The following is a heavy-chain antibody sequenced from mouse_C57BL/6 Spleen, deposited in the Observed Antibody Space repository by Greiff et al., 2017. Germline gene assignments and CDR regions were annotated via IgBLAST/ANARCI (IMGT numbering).Heavy chain of an antibody. CDR2: IYPGDGDT. V-gene: IGHV1-82*01. D-gene: IGHD1-1*01. CDR3: GGGITTVVDAMDY. J-gene: IGHJ4*01. Sequence: QVQLQQSGPELVKPGASVKISCKASGYAFSSSWMNWVKQRPGKGLEWIGRIYPGDGDTNYNGKFKGKATLTADKSSSTAYMQLSSLTSEDSAVXFCGGGITTVVDAMDYWGQGTSVTVSS. CDR1: GYAFSSSW.